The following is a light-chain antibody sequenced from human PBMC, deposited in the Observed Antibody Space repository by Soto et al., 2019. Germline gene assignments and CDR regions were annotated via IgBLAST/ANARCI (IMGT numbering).Light chain of an antibody. V-gene: IGKV1-8*01. J-gene: IGKJ1*01. Sequence: RMTESRTSFYACTGGRINIKCRASQGISSYLAWYQQKPGKAPKLLIYAASTLQSGVPSRFSFSGYRTDFTLAIRSLQPEDFATYNCQQSHSTPRTVGQGTKVDNK. CDR3: QQSHSTPRT. CDR2: AAS. CDR1: QGISSY.